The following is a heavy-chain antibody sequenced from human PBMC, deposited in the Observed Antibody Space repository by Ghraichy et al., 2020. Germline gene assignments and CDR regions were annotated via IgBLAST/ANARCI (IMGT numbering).Heavy chain of an antibody. D-gene: IGHD3-3*01. CDR1: GFTFSSYG. J-gene: IGHJ4*02. CDR2: ISYDGSNK. V-gene: IGHV3-30*18. CDR3: AKTYYDFWSGYPDLYYFDY. Sequence: GGSLRLSCAASGFTFSSYGMHWVRQAPGKGLEWVAVISYDGSNKYYADSVKGRFTISRDNSKNTLYLQMNSLRAEHTAVYYCAKTYYDFWSGYPDLYYFDYWGQGTLVTVSS.